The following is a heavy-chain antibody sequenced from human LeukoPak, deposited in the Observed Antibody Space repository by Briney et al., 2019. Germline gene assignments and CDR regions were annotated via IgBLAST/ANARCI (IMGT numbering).Heavy chain of an antibody. CDR2: ISYDGSNK. J-gene: IGHJ4*02. D-gene: IGHD5-18*01. Sequence: GGSLRLSCAASGFTFSSYAMHWVRQAPGKGLEWVAVISYDGSNKYYADSVKGRFTISRDNSKNTLYLQMNSLRVEDTAVYYCAKDRAEYSYAHNGLDYWGQGTLVTVSS. V-gene: IGHV3-30*04. CDR1: GFTFSSYA. CDR3: AKDRAEYSYAHNGLDY.